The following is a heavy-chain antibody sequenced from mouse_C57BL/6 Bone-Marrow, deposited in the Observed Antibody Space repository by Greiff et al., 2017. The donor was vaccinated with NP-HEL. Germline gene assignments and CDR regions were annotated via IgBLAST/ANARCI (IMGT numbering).Heavy chain of an antibody. CDR3: TGDGNYFDY. V-gene: IGHV6-3*01. CDR2: IRLKSDNYAT. J-gene: IGHJ2*01. D-gene: IGHD2-1*01. Sequence: EVQGVESGGGLVQPGGSMKLSCVASGFTFSNYWMNWVRQSPEKGLEWVAQIRLKSDNYATHYAESVKGRFTISRDDSKSSVYLQMNNLRAEDTGIYYCTGDGNYFDYWGQGTTLTVSS. CDR1: GFTFSNYW.